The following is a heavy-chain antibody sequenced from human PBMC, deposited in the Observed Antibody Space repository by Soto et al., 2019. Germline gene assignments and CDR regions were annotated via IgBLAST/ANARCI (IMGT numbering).Heavy chain of an antibody. CDR3: ASPEGDSYYYYGMDV. J-gene: IGHJ6*02. Sequence: QVQLVESGGGVVQPGRSLRLSCAASGFTFSSYAMHWVRQAPGKGLEWVAVISYDGSNKYYADSVKGRFTISRDNSKNTLYLQMNSLRAEDTAVYYCASPEGDSYYYYGMDVWGQGTTVTVSS. D-gene: IGHD2-21*01. CDR2: ISYDGSNK. V-gene: IGHV3-30-3*01. CDR1: GFTFSSYA.